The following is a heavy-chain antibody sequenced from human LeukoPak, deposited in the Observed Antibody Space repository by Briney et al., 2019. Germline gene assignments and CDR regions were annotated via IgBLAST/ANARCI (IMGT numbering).Heavy chain of an antibody. CDR2: IYYSGNT. Sequence: SETLSLTCTVSGGSITSSSYYWGWVRQPPGKGLEWIGSIYYSGNTYYNPSLKSRVTISVDTSKNQFSLRLSSATAADTAVYYCARPYWNDLHFDYWGQGTLVTVSS. V-gene: IGHV4-39*07. CDR3: ARPYWNDLHFDY. CDR1: GGSITSSSYY. D-gene: IGHD1-1*01. J-gene: IGHJ4*02.